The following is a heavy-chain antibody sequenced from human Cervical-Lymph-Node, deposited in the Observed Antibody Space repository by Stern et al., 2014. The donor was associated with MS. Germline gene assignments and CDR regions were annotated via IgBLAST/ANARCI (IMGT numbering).Heavy chain of an antibody. CDR3: VRLLWDVVAAPAAIPGRYFDP. V-gene: IGHV3-7*01. J-gene: IGHJ5*02. CDR2: MNQHGRES. D-gene: IGHD2-2*02. Sequence: VQLVESGGGLVQPGGSLRLSCEASGFAFSTYWMAWVRQAPGKGLEWVANMNQHGRESSYADSVKGRFTISRDNAKNSLSLQMSSLRAEDTATYYCVRLLWDVVAAPAAIPGRYFDPWGQGTLVTVSS. CDR1: GFAFSTYW.